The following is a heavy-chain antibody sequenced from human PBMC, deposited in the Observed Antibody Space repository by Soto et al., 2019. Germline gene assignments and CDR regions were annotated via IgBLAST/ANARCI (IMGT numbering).Heavy chain of an antibody. V-gene: IGHV4-59*01. D-gene: IGHD1-1*01. J-gene: IGHJ6*02. CDR1: GDSIAGYY. CDR3: VKLGTGYYYGMDV. Sequence: SETLSLTCSVSGDSIAGYYWSWTRQSPGKGLEWIGDIYNRGSTNYNPSLKRRVTISADTSKNQLSLRLTSVTAADTAVYYCVKLGTGYYYGMDVWGQGTTVTVSS. CDR2: IYNRGST.